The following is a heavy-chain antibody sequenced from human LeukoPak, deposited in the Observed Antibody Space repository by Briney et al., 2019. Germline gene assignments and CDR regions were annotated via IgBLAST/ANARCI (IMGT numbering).Heavy chain of an antibody. V-gene: IGHV3-23*01. J-gene: IGHJ6*02. Sequence: GGSLRLSCAASGFTFSGYAMSWVRQAPGKGLEWVSAISGSGGSTYYADSVKGRFTISRDNSKNALYLQMNSLRAEDTAVYYCAKDIVAARPSYYYGMDVWGQGTTVTVSS. CDR2: ISGSGGST. D-gene: IGHD6-6*01. CDR3: AKDIVAARPSYYYGMDV. CDR1: GFTFSGYA.